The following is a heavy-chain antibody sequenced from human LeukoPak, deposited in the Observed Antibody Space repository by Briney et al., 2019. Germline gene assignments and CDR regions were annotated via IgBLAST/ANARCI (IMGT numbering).Heavy chain of an antibody. CDR2: IYYSGRT. J-gene: IGHJ4*02. V-gene: IGHV4-39*01. Sequence: SETLSLTCTVSGDSISTSSYYWGWIRRPPGKGLEWIGIIYYSGRTYYNPSLKSRVTIFVDTSKNYFSLKVSSVSAADTAVYYCTRHTSAYNIDYWGQGTLVTVSS. CDR1: GDSISTSSYY. CDR3: TRHTSAYNIDY. D-gene: IGHD3-16*01.